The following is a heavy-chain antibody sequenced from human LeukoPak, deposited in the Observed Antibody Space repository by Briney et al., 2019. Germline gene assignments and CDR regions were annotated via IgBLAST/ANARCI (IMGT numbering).Heavy chain of an antibody. D-gene: IGHD3-3*01. Sequence: SETLSLTCAVYGGSFSGYYWSWIRQPPGKGLEWIGEINHSGSTNYNPSLKSRVTISVDTSKNQFSLKLSSVTAADTAVYYCARVRRGGYDFWSGYYLYYYYYMDVWGKGTMVTVSS. J-gene: IGHJ6*03. CDR3: ARVRRGGYDFWSGYYLYYYYYMDV. V-gene: IGHV4-34*01. CDR2: INHSGST. CDR1: GGSFSGYY.